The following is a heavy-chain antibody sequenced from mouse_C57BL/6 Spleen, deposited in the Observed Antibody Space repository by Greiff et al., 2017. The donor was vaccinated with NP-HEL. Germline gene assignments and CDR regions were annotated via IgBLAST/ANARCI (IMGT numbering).Heavy chain of an antibody. V-gene: IGHV1-9*01. CDR3: ARSCGSSGYVDYYAMDY. Sequence: QVQLQQSGAELMKPGASVKLSCKATGYTFTGYWIEWVKQRPGHGLEWIGEILPGSGSTNYNEKFKGKATFTADTSSNTAYMQLSSLTTEDSAIYYCARSCGSSGYVDYYAMDYWGQGTSVTVSS. J-gene: IGHJ4*01. D-gene: IGHD3-2*02. CDR1: GYTFTGYW. CDR2: ILPGSGST.